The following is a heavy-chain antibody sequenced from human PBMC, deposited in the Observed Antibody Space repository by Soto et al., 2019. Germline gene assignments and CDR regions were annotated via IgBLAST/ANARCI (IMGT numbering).Heavy chain of an antibody. CDR2: FIPFFGTA. V-gene: IGHV1-69*01. D-gene: IGHD3-10*01. CDR3: AADYAPNYFGAGKDLPGYHYGMDV. Sequence: QVQLVQSGAEVKKPGSSVKVSCTASGGTFSRYSISWVRQAPGQGLEWMGGFIPFFGTANYEQKFQGRLTITADSSTTSAYTDRSRQGSEDPSVYFCAADYAPNYFGAGKDLPGYHYGMDVWGQGTTVSVSS. J-gene: IGHJ6*02. CDR1: GGTFSRYS.